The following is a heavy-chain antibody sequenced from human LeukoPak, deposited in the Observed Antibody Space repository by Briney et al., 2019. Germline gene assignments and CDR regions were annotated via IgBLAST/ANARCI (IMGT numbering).Heavy chain of an antibody. CDR3: ARAPLLAAAGTRGFDY. V-gene: IGHV1-69*13. CDR2: IIPIFGTG. CDR1: GGTFNKYA. Sequence: SVTVSYKASGGTFNKYAMRWVGQAPGEGREWMGGIIPIFGTGNYAQKFQGRVTITADESTSTAYMELSSLRSEDTAVYYCARAPLLAAAGTRGFDYWGQGPLVTVSS. J-gene: IGHJ4*02. D-gene: IGHD6-13*01.